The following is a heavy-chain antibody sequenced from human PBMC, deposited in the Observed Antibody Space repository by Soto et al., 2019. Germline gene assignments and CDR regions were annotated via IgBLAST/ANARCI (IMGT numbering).Heavy chain of an antibody. CDR3: ARWLGYCRSTSCYNWFDP. V-gene: IGHV3-48*01. J-gene: IGHJ5*02. CDR1: GFTFSSYS. CDR2: ISSSSSTI. D-gene: IGHD2-2*01. Sequence: EVQLVESGGGLVQPGGSLRLSCAASGFTFSSYSMNWVRQAPGKGLEWVSYISSSSSTIYYADSVKGRFTISRDNAKNSLYLQMNSLRAEDTAVYYWARWLGYCRSTSCYNWFDPWGQGTLVTVSS.